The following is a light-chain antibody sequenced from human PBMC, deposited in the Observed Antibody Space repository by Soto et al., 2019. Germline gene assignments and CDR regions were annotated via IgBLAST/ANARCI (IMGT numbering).Light chain of an antibody. CDR1: QGISSY. Sequence: AIRMTQSPSSLSASTGDRVTITCRASQGISSYLAWYQQKPGKAPKLLIYAASTLQSGVPSRFSGSGSGTDFTLTISCLQSEDFATYYCQQYYSYLPNTFGQGTKLEIK. CDR3: QQYYSYLPNT. V-gene: IGKV1-8*01. CDR2: AAS. J-gene: IGKJ2*01.